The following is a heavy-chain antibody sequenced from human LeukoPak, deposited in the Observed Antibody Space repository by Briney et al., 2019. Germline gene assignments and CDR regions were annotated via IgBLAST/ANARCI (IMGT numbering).Heavy chain of an antibody. CDR2: IIPIFGTA. CDR3: ARDQAVAGIYYFDY. Sequence: GSSVKVSCKASGGTFSSYAISWVRQAPGQGLEWMGGIIPIFGTANYAQKFRGRVTITADESTSTAYMELSSLRSEDTAVYYCARDQAVAGIYYFDYWGQGTLVTVSS. J-gene: IGHJ4*02. D-gene: IGHD6-19*01. CDR1: GGTFSSYA. V-gene: IGHV1-69*01.